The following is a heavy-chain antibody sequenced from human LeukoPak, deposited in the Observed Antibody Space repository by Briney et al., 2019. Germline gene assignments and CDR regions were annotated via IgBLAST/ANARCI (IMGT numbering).Heavy chain of an antibody. Sequence: PSETLSLTCTVSSGSISSSDYYWGWIRQPPGKGLEWFGSVSYSGSGYYNPSLKSRVIISVDTSKNQFSLKLSSVTAADTAVYYCARQSVAVAGRHFDPWGRGTLVTVSS. V-gene: IGHV4-39*01. J-gene: IGHJ2*01. CDR3: ARQSVAVAGRHFDP. D-gene: IGHD6-19*01. CDR1: SGSISSSDYY. CDR2: VSYSGSG.